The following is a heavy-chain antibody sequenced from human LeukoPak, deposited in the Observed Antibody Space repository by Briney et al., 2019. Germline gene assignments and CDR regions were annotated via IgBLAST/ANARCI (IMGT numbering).Heavy chain of an antibody. CDR1: GYTFTSYG. CDR3: AREGTMVRGVMPNYYYYGMDV. J-gene: IGHJ6*02. D-gene: IGHD3-10*01. Sequence: GASVKVSFKASGYTFTSYGISWVRQAPGQGLEWMGWISAYNGNTNYAQKLQGRVTMTTDTSTSTAYMELRSLRSDDTAVYYCAREGTMVRGVMPNYYYYGMDVWGQGTTVTVSS. CDR2: ISAYNGNT. V-gene: IGHV1-18*01.